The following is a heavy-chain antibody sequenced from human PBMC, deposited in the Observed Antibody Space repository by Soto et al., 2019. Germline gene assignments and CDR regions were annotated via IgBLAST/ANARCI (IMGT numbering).Heavy chain of an antibody. V-gene: IGHV1-18*01. J-gene: IGHJ4*02. Sequence: QVQLVQSGAEVKKPGASVKVSCKASGYTFTNFGISWVRQAPGQGLEWMGWISAYNGNTNYTQKLQGRVTMTTGTTTSTAYMELRIMTFYDTAVYYCARGVTPMGYWCQGTLVTFSS. D-gene: IGHD2-15*01. CDR3: ARGVTPMGY. CDR2: ISAYNGNT. CDR1: GYTFTNFG.